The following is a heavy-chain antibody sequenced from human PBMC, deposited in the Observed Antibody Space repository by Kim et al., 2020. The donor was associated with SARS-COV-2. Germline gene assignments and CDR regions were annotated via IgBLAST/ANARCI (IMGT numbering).Heavy chain of an antibody. J-gene: IGHJ6*02. CDR1: GYTFTSYY. CDR3: ASSVGPADGMDV. CDR2: INPSGGST. Sequence: ASVKVSCKASGYTFTSYYMHWVRQAPGQGLEWMGIINPSGGSTSYAQKFQGRVTMTRDTSTSTVYMELSSLRSEDTAVYYCASSVGPADGMDVWGQGTTVTVSS. V-gene: IGHV1-46*01.